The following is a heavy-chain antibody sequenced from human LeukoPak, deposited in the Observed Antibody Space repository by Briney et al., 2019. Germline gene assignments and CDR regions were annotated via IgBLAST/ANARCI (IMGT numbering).Heavy chain of an antibody. Sequence: PSETLSLTCTVPGVSISGYYWIWIRQPPGRSLEYIGSIFYRESFSYGGTTFYNPSLQSRVTISVDTSKNAFSPRLTSVTAADTAVYYCARQISGNKDYWGQGTLVTVSS. D-gene: IGHD1/OR15-1a*01. CDR1: GVSISGYY. V-gene: IGHV4-59*05. CDR2: IFYRESFSYGGTT. J-gene: IGHJ4*02. CDR3: ARQISGNKDY.